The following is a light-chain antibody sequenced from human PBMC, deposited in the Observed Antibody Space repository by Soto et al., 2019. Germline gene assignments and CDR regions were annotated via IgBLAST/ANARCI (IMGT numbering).Light chain of an antibody. V-gene: IGKV3-15*01. Sequence: EIVMTQSPATLSVSPGERATLSCRASQSVSSNLAWYQQKPGQAPRLLIYGASTRATGIPARFSGSGSGTEFTLTISSLQSEDFVVYYCQQYNNWLVTFGQGTKVEIK. CDR1: QSVSSN. CDR2: GAS. J-gene: IGKJ1*01. CDR3: QQYNNWLVT.